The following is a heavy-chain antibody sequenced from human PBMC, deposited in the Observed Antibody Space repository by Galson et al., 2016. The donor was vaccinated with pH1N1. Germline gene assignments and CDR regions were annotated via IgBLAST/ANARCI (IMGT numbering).Heavy chain of an antibody. CDR2: INPNGGAT. V-gene: IGHV1-2*02. Sequence: SCKASGYRFDNYFLHWVRQAPGQGVEWMGWINPNGGATNYAQKFQGRVTLTRDTSINTGFMELRGLTSDDTAVYFCAREGGVNGGYVFSYWGQGSLVIVSS. D-gene: IGHD5-12*01. CDR3: AREGGVNGGYVFSY. CDR1: GYRFDNYF. J-gene: IGHJ4*02.